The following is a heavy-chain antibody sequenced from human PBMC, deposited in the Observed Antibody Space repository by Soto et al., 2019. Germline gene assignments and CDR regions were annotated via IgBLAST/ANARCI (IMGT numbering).Heavy chain of an antibody. CDR1: GGSISSGGYS. CDR2: IYHSGST. CDR3: ARGEAGSNAFDI. J-gene: IGHJ3*02. Sequence: QLQLQESGSGLVKPSQTLSLTCAVSGGSISSGGYSWSWIRQPPGKGLEWIGYIYHSGSTYYNPALQSRVTISVERSKNQFSLKLSSVTAADTAVYYCARGEAGSNAFDIWGQGTMVTVSS. V-gene: IGHV4-30-2*01. D-gene: IGHD3-10*01.